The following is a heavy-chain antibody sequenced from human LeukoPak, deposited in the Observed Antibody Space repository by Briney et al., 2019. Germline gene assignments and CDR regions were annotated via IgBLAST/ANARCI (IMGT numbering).Heavy chain of an antibody. CDR1: TFTFSNAW. D-gene: IGHD5-18*01. Sequence: PGGSLRLSCAASTFTFSNAWMSWVRQAPGKGLEWVSAISGSGGSTYYADSVKGRFTISRDNSKNTLYLQMNSLRAEDTAVYYCTKGTIWLPFDYWGQGTLVTVSS. J-gene: IGHJ4*02. CDR2: ISGSGGST. V-gene: IGHV3-23*01. CDR3: TKGTIWLPFDY.